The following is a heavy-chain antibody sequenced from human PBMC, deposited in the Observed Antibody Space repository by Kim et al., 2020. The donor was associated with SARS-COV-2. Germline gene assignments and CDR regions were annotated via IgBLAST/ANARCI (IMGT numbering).Heavy chain of an antibody. V-gene: IGHV4-59*01. Sequence: SETLSLTCTVSGGSISSYYWSWIRQPPGKGLEWIGYIYYSGSTNYNPSLKSRVTISVDTSKNQFSLKLSSVTAADTAVYYCARTQVPYGMDVWGQGTTVTVSS. J-gene: IGHJ6*02. CDR2: IYYSGST. CDR3: ARTQVPYGMDV. CDR1: GGSISSYY.